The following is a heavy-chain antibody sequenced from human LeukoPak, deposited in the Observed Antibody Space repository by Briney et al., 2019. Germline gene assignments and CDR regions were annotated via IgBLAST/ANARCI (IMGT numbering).Heavy chain of an antibody. CDR3: ATEGYCSGGNCYSFDY. V-gene: IGHV3-15*01. CDR1: GFTFRSAW. D-gene: IGHD2-15*01. CDR2: VKSKTDGGTI. Sequence: GGSLRLSCAASGFTFRSAWLNWVRQAPGKGLERVGRVKSKTDGGTIDYAAPVKGRFTISRDDSKNTLYLQMNSLKTEDTAVYYCATEGYCSGGNCYSFDYWGQGTLVTVSS. J-gene: IGHJ4*02.